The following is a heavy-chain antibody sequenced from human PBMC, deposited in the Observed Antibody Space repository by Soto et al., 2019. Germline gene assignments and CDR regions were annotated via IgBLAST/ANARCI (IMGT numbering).Heavy chain of an antibody. J-gene: IGHJ4*02. CDR3: AKLLRPGLQFFDF. D-gene: IGHD4-4*01. CDR1: GFTFSDYA. CDR2: ISSSGDLT. V-gene: IGHV3-23*01. Sequence: EVQLLESGGGLVQPGGSLRLSCAASGFTFSDYAMSWVRQAPGKGLDWVSAISSSGDLTFYADSVKGRFTISRDNSKNTLYLQVNSLRAEDTAVYYCAKLLRPGLQFFDFWGQGTLVTVSS.